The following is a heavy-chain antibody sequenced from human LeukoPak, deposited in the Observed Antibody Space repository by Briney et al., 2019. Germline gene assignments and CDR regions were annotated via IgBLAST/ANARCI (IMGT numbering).Heavy chain of an antibody. V-gene: IGHV4-61*02. J-gene: IGHJ3*02. CDR2: IYASGST. Sequence: PSQTLSLTCTVSGGSISSGSYYWSWIRQPAGKGLEYIGRIYASGSTNYNPSLKSRVTISVDTSKTQFSLRLSSVTAADTAVYYCARTVAGTGDAFDIWGQGTMVTVSS. CDR3: ARTVAGTGDAFDI. CDR1: GGSISSGSYY. D-gene: IGHD6-19*01.